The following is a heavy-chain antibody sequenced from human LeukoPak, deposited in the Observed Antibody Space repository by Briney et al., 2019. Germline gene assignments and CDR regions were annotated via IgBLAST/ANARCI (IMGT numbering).Heavy chain of an antibody. CDR3: ARRSVVPANYYYYYMDV. D-gene: IGHD2-2*01. V-gene: IGHV4-38-2*01. Sequence: PSETLSLTCAVSGYSISSGYYWGWIRQPPGKGLEWIGSIYHSGSTYYNPSPKSRVTISVDTSKNQFSLKLSSVTAADTAVYYCARRSVVPANYYYYYMDVWGKGTTVTVSS. J-gene: IGHJ6*03. CDR2: IYHSGST. CDR1: GYSISSGYY.